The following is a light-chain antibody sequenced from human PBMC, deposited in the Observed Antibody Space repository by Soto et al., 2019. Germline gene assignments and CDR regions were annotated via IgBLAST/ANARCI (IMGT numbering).Light chain of an antibody. J-gene: IGKJ1*01. CDR1: QTVTSNY. CDR3: QQYGSSPGT. V-gene: IGKV3-20*01. Sequence: EIVLTQSPGTLSSSPGERATLSCRASQTVTSNYLAWYQQKPGQAPRLLFFGASIRATGLPDRFSGGGSGTDFTLTISRLEPEDFAVYYRQQYGSSPGTFGQGTKVDIK. CDR2: GAS.